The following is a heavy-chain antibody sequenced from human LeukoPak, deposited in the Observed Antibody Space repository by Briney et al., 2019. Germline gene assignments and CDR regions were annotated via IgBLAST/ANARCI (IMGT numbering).Heavy chain of an antibody. J-gene: IGHJ4*02. D-gene: IGHD2-21*01. CDR2: INPNNGDT. Sequence: ASVKVSCKASRYTFIAQYMHWVRQAPGQGLEWMGWINPNNGDTKYAQSFLGRVTMTRDTSTTTAYMELSSLRSDDTAVYFCASYPRSIPTPPFDYWGQGTLVTVSS. V-gene: IGHV1-2*02. CDR1: RYTFIAQY. CDR3: ASYPRSIPTPPFDY.